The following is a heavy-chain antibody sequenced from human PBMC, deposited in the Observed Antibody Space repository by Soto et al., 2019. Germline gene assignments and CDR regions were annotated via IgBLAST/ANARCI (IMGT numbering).Heavy chain of an antibody. D-gene: IGHD1-1*01. V-gene: IGHV3-30*18. CDR3: AKSRHAYKFYLYYGMDV. CDR2: ILYDGGKK. Sequence: QVQLVESGGGVVQPGRSLRLSCEASGFTFNNYGMHWVRQAPGKGLEWVAHILYDGGKKYYADSVKGRFTISRDNSKNTLYLQMNSLTAGYTAVYFCAKSRHAYKFYLYYGMDVLGKGTAVTVSS. CDR1: GFTFNNYG. J-gene: IGHJ6*04.